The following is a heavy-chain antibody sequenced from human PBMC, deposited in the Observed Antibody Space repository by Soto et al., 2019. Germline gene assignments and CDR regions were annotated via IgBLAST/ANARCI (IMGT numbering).Heavy chain of an antibody. CDR2: IGTAGDP. J-gene: IGHJ6*02. V-gene: IGHV3-13*05. Sequence: GSLRLSCAASGFTFSSYDMHWVRQATGKGLEWVSAIGTAGDPYYPGSVKGRFTISRENAKNSLYLQMNSLRAGDTAVYYCARVFRTGTPSYYYYYYGMDVWGQGTTVTVSS. CDR1: GFTFSSYD. D-gene: IGHD1-1*01. CDR3: ARVFRTGTPSYYYYYYGMDV.